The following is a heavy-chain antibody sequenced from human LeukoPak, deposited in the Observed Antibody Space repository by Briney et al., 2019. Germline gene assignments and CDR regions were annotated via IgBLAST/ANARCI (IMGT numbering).Heavy chain of an antibody. Sequence: SVNVSCKASGGTYRRYAISGVRQAPGQRRECRGRIIPILGIANYAQKFQGRVTNTADKSTSTAYMELSSLRSDDTAVYYCAMADYYGSGSYYNGSVDYWGQGTLVTVSS. D-gene: IGHD3-10*01. J-gene: IGHJ4*02. V-gene: IGHV1-69*04. CDR1: GGTYRRYA. CDR2: IIPILGIA. CDR3: AMADYYGSGSYYNGSVDY.